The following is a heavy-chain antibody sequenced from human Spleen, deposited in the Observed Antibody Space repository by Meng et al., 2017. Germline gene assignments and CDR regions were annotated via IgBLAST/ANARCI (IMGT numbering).Heavy chain of an antibody. Sequence: ASVKVSCKASGGTFSSYAISWVRQAPGQGLEWMGGVDPEDGETIYAQNFQGRVTMTEDTSTDTAYMELSSLRSDDTAVYYCATHGLLLRVRYFYGVDVWGQGTTVTVSS. CDR1: GGTFSSYA. J-gene: IGHJ6*02. CDR3: ATHGLLLRVRYFYGVDV. CDR2: VDPEDGET. D-gene: IGHD2-15*01. V-gene: IGHV1-24*01.